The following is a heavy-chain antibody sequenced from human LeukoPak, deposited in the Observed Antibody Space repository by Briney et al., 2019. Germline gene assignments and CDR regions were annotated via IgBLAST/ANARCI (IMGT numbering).Heavy chain of an antibody. J-gene: IGHJ4*02. CDR2: FDPEDGET. Sequence: ASVKVSCKVSGYTLTELSMHWVRQAPGKGVEWMGGFDPEDGETIYAQKFQGRVTMTEDTSTDTAYMELSSLRSEDTAVYYCATTTVGVPAATDFDYWGQGTLVTVSS. D-gene: IGHD2-2*01. V-gene: IGHV1-24*01. CDR3: ATTTVGVPAATDFDY. CDR1: GYTLTELS.